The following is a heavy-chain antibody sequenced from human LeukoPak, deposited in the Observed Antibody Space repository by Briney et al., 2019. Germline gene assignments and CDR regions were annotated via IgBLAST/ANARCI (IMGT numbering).Heavy chain of an antibody. CDR2: ISHSGIT. Sequence: SGTLSLTCVVYGGSFSGYYWSWIPQPPGEGLEWIGQISHSGITNYNPSLKSRVNISVDTSKNQFSLKLSSVTAADTAVYYCARGVGDYYGSSGYYDFDYWGQGTLVTVSS. D-gene: IGHD3-22*01. V-gene: IGHV4-34*01. CDR3: ARGVGDYYGSSGYYDFDY. CDR1: GGSFSGYY. J-gene: IGHJ4*02.